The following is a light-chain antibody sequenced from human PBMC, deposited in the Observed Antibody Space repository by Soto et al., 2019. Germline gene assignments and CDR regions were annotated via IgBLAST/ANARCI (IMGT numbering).Light chain of an antibody. CDR2: GAS. CDR1: QSVSNNY. V-gene: IGKV3-20*01. CDR3: QQYGSSGT. Sequence: ELVLTQSPGTLSLSPGERATLSCRASQSVSNNYLAWYQQKPGQAPRLLIYGASNRATGIPDWFSGRGSGTDFTLTISRLEPEDFAVYYCQQYGSSGTFGQGTKVDIK. J-gene: IGKJ1*01.